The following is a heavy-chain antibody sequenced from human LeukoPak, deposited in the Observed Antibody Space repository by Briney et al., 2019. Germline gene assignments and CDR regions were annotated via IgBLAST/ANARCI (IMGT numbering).Heavy chain of an antibody. CDR1: GFTFSTYA. J-gene: IGHJ4*02. V-gene: IGHV3-23*01. Sequence: GGSLRLSCAASGFTFSTYAMTWVRQAPGKGLEWVSAISGSGGTTYYADSVKGRFTISRDNSKNTLYLQMNSLRAEDTALYYCARRNGGFDYWGQGTLVTVSS. D-gene: IGHD1-1*01. CDR3: ARRNGGFDY. CDR2: ISGSGGTT.